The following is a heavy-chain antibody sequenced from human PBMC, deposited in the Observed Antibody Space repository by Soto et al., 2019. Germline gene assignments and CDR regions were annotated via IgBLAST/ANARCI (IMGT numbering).Heavy chain of an antibody. V-gene: IGHV4-59*08. J-gene: IGHJ4*02. Sequence: SETLSLTCTVSGGSISSYYWSWIRQPPGKGLEWIGYIYYSGSTNYNPSLKSRVTISVDTSKNQFSLKLSSVTAADTAVYYCARLRYSSSWQLRARQYYFDYWGQGTLVTVSS. CDR2: IYYSGST. D-gene: IGHD6-13*01. CDR3: ARLRYSSSWQLRARQYYFDY. CDR1: GGSISSYY.